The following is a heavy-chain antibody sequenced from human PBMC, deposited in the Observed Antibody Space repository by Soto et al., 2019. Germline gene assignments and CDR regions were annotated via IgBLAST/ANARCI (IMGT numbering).Heavy chain of an antibody. J-gene: IGHJ4*02. Sequence: GGSLRLSCAASEFIFRSYWMSWVRQAPGKGLEWVANINQDGSEKYYVDSVRGRFIISRDNAENSLYLQMNSLRAEDTALYYCARDGVAAGLYLDNWGQGTLVTAPQ. CDR2: INQDGSEK. CDR1: EFIFRSYW. V-gene: IGHV3-7*01. D-gene: IGHD2-15*01. CDR3: ARDGVAAGLYLDN.